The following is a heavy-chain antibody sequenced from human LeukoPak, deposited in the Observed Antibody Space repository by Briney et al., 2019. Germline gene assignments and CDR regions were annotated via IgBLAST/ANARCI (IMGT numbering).Heavy chain of an antibody. CDR3: ARRRAVSTTGRFDP. CDR2: IYYSGNT. D-gene: IGHD5/OR15-5a*01. J-gene: IGHJ5*02. Sequence: SETLSLTCTVSGGSISSSSYYWGWIRQPPGKGLEWIGSIYYSGNTYYNPSLKSRANISVDMSKNQVSLKVSSVTAADTAVYYCARRRAVSTTGRFDPWGQGILVTVSS. CDR1: GGSISSSSYY. V-gene: IGHV4-39*01.